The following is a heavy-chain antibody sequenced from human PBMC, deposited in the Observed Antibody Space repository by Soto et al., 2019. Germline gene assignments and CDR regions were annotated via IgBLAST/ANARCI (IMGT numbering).Heavy chain of an antibody. CDR2: IYYSGST. Sequence: SETLSLTCTVSGGSISSYYWSWIRQPPGKGLEWIGYIYYSGSTNYNPSLKSRVTISVDTSQNQFSLKLSSVTAADTAVYYCARAGSDNNYYYYMDVWGKGTTVTVSS. CDR1: GGSISSYY. J-gene: IGHJ6*03. D-gene: IGHD3-10*01. V-gene: IGHV4-59*01. CDR3: ARAGSDNNYYYYMDV.